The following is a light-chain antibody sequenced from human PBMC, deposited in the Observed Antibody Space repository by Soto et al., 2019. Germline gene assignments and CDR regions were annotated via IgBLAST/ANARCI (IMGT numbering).Light chain of an antibody. V-gene: IGKV3-15*01. Sequence: EIVMTQSPATLSVSPGERATLSCRASQSVRSNLAWYQQKPGQAPRLLIYGASTRAPGIPARVSGSGSGTDFTLTISSLEAEDFALYYCQQRSKWPVTFGGGTKVDIK. J-gene: IGKJ4*01. CDR2: GAS. CDR3: QQRSKWPVT. CDR1: QSVRSN.